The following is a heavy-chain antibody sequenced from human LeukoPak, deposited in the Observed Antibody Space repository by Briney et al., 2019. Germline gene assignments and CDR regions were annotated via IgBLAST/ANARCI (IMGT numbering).Heavy chain of an antibody. V-gene: IGHV3-74*01. Sequence: QPGGSLRLSCAASGFTFSTYWMHWVRQAPGKGLVWVSRISGDGTTRSYADSVKGRFTISRDNAKSTLYLQMNSLRAEDAAVYYCARVLYNWNDCLDYWGQGTLVTVSS. CDR2: ISGDGTTR. J-gene: IGHJ4*02. D-gene: IGHD1-20*01. CDR1: GFTFSTYW. CDR3: ARVLYNWNDCLDY.